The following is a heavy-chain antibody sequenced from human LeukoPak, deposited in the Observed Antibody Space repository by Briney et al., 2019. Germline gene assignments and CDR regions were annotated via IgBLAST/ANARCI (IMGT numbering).Heavy chain of an antibody. J-gene: IGHJ4*02. Sequence: GGPLRLSCAASGFTFSSYAMSWVRQAPGKGLEWVSAISGSGGSTYYADSVKGRFTISRDNSKNTLYLQMNSLRAEDTAVYYCAKDRDFWSGYTDYWGQGTLVTVSS. D-gene: IGHD3-3*01. V-gene: IGHV3-23*01. CDR1: GFTFSSYA. CDR3: AKDRDFWSGYTDY. CDR2: ISGSGGST.